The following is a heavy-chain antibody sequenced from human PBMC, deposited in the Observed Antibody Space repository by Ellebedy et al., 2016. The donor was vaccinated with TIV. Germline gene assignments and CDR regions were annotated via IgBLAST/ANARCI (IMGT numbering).Heavy chain of an antibody. CDR1: AGPISSYY. Sequence: MPSETLSLTCTVSAGPISSYYWSWSRQPPGTGLEWIGYIYFSGSTNYNPSLKSRVTISIDTSRNQFFLKLNSVTAADTAVYYCARVRDSYGKRYNWYDHWGQGTLVTVSS. D-gene: IGHD5-18*01. CDR2: IYFSGST. J-gene: IGHJ5*02. CDR3: ARVRDSYGKRYNWYDH. V-gene: IGHV4-59*12.